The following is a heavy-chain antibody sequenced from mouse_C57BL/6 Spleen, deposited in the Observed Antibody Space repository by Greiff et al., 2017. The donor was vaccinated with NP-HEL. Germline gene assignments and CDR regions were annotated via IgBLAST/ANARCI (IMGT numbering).Heavy chain of an antibody. CDR3: ARHYYDYDDGYYFDY. CDR2: ISSGSSTI. V-gene: IGHV5-17*01. CDR1: GFTFSDYG. J-gene: IGHJ2*01. D-gene: IGHD2-4*01. Sequence: EVQRVESGGGLVKPGGSLKLSCAASGFTFSDYGMHWVRQAPEKGLEWVAYISSGSSTIYYADTVKGRFTISRDNAKNTLFLQMTSLRSEDTAMYYCARHYYDYDDGYYFDYWGQGTTLTVSS.